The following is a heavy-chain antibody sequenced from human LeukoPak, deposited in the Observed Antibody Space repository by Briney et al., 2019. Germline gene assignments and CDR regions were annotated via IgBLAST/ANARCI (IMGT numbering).Heavy chain of an antibody. CDR2: IGSSSSYI. J-gene: IGHJ4*02. V-gene: IGHV3-21*01. CDR1: GFTFSSYS. Sequence: PGGSLRLSCAASGFTFSSYSMNWVRQAPGKGLEWVSSIGSSSSYIYYADSVKGRFTISRDNAKNSLYLQMNSLRAEDTAVYYCAREGNDILTGYYLADFDYWGQGTLVTVSS. D-gene: IGHD3-9*01. CDR3: AREGNDILTGYYLADFDY.